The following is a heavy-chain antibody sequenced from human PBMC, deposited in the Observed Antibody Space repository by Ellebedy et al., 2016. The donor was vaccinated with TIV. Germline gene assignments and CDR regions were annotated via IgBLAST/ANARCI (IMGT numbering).Heavy chain of an antibody. Sequence: AASVKVSCKASGYTFTSYDINWVRQATGQGLEWMGWMNPNSGNTGYAQKFQGRVTMTRNTSISTAYMELSSLRSEDTAVYYCARDPITMVRGVNYFDYWGQGTLVTVSS. V-gene: IGHV1-8*01. D-gene: IGHD3-10*01. J-gene: IGHJ4*02. CDR3: ARDPITMVRGVNYFDY. CDR1: GYTFTSYD. CDR2: MNPNSGNT.